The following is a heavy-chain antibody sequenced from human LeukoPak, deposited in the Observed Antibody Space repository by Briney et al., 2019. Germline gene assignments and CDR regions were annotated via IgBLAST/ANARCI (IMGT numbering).Heavy chain of an antibody. CDR3: ARAIAARWVDY. CDR1: GGSISSHY. CDR2: IYYSGST. D-gene: IGHD6-6*01. J-gene: IGHJ4*02. V-gene: IGHV4-59*11. Sequence: SETLSLTCTVSGGSISSHYWSWIRQPPGKGLEWSGYIYYSGSTNYNPSLKSRVTISVDTSKNQFSLKLSSVTAADTAVYYCARAIAARWVDYWGQGTLVTVSS.